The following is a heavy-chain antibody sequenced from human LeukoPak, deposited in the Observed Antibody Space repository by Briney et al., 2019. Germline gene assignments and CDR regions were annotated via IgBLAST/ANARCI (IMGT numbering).Heavy chain of an antibody. J-gene: IGHJ4*02. CDR1: GGSISSGGYY. CDR2: IYHSGST. Sequence: PSETLSLTCTVSGGSISSGGYYWSWIRQPPGKGLEWIGYIYHSGSTYYNPSLKSRVTISVDRSKSQFSLKLSSVTAADTAVYYCARVATMVRGVSRRDYWGQGTLVTVSS. D-gene: IGHD3-10*01. CDR3: ARVATMVRGVSRRDY. V-gene: IGHV4-30-2*01.